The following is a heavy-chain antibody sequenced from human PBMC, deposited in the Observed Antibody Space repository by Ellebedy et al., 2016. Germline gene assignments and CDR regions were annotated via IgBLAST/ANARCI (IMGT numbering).Heavy chain of an antibody. V-gene: IGHV3-30*18. CDR3: AKPGGLTAMVAFDY. CDR1: GFTFSSYG. Sequence: GGSLRLSXAASGFTFSSYGMHWVRQAPGKGLEWVAVISYDGSNKYYADSVKGRFTISRDNSKNTLYLQMNSLRAEDTAVYYCAKPGGLTAMVAFDYWGQGTLVTVSS. D-gene: IGHD5-18*01. CDR2: ISYDGSNK. J-gene: IGHJ4*02.